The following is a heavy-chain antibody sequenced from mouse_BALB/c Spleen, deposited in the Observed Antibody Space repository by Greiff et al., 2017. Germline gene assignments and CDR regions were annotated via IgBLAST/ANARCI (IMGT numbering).Heavy chain of an antibody. V-gene: IGHV1-54*01. CDR1: GYTFTSYT. CDR3: ARSHGYYAMDY. CDR2: INPGSGGT. J-gene: IGHJ4*01. Sequence: QVQLQQSGAELARPGASVKMSCKASGYTFTSYTMHWVKQRPGQGLEWIGVINPGSGGTNYNEKFKGKATLTADKSSSTAYMQLSSLTSDDSAVYFCARSHGYYAMDYWGQGTSVTVSS.